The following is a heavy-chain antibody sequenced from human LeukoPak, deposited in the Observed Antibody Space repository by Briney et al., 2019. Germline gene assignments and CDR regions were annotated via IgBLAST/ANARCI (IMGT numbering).Heavy chain of an antibody. J-gene: IGHJ4*02. Sequence: PGGSLRLSCAASGFTFSSYDMHWVRQATGKGLEWVSAIGTAGDTYYPGSVKGRFTISRENAKNSLYLQMNSLRAGDTAVYYCARGYCSGGSCSGFDYWGQGTLVTVSS. CDR3: ARGYCSGGSCSGFDY. D-gene: IGHD2-15*01. CDR2: IGTAGDT. CDR1: GFTFSSYD. V-gene: IGHV3-13*01.